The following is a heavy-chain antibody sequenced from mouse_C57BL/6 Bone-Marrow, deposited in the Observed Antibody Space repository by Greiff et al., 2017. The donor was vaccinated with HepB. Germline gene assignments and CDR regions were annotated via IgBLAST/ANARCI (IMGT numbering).Heavy chain of an antibody. J-gene: IGHJ2*01. Sequence: VQLQQPGAELVKPGASVKLSCKASGYTFTSYWMHWVKQRPGQGLEWIGMIHPNSGSTNYNEKFKSKATLTVDKSSSTAYMQLSSLTSEDSAFYYCAQRSYYDSSYYFDYWGQGTTLTVSS. CDR1: GYTFTSYW. D-gene: IGHD1-1*01. V-gene: IGHV1-64*01. CDR2: IHPNSGST. CDR3: AQRSYYDSSYYFDY.